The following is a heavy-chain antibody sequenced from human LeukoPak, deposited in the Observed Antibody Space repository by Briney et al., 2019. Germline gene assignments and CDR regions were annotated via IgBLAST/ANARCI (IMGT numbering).Heavy chain of an antibody. V-gene: IGHV4-59*01. D-gene: IGHD2-21*02. CDR2: IYYSGSA. Sequence: SEALSLTCAVSGDSISGFYWSWIRQPPGKGLEWIGYIYYSGSANYNPSLKSRVTISVDTSKNQFPLRLSSVTAADTAVYYCAREAYCGADCYSGFDYWGQGTLVTVSS. CDR1: GDSISGFY. CDR3: AREAYCGADCYSGFDY. J-gene: IGHJ4*02.